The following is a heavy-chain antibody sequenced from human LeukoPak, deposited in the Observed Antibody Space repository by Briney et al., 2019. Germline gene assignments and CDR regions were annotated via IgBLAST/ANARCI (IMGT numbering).Heavy chain of an antibody. CDR1: GFTFSSYA. D-gene: IGHD4-17*01. V-gene: IGHV3-30-3*01. CDR3: ARDPPQTQPNPDYGDYSGYFDY. Sequence: QPGRSLRLSCAASGFTFSSYAMPWVRQAPGKGLEWVAVISYDGSNKYYADSVKGRFTISRDNSKNTLYLQMNSLRAEDTAVYYCARDPPQTQPNPDYGDYSGYFDYWGQGTLVTVSS. J-gene: IGHJ4*02. CDR2: ISYDGSNK.